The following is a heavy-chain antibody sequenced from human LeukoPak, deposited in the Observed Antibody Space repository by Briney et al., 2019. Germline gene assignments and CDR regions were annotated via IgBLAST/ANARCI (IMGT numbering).Heavy chain of an antibody. CDR3: ARDGPIYYEASGYHY. D-gene: IGHD3-22*01. J-gene: IGHJ4*02. CDR2: IKQDGSAQ. CDR1: GFTFRTYW. V-gene: IGHV3-7*03. Sequence: GGSLRLSCAASGFTFRTYWMSWVRQAPGKGLEWVANIKQDGSAQYYVDSVKGRFTISRDNAKNSLYLQMNSLRGEDTAVYYCARDGPIYYEASGYHYWGQGTLVTVSS.